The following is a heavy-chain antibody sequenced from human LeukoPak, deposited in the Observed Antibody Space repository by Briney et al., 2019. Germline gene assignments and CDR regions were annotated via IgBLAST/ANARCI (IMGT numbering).Heavy chain of an antibody. Sequence: GGSLRLSCAASGFTFSTYAMTWVRQAPGKGLEWVSGISGSGGSTYSADSVRGRFTISRDNSKNTLYLQMNSLRAEDTAVYYCARDLRATTSPGSPQYWGQGTLVTVSS. D-gene: IGHD1-1*01. CDR2: ISGSGGST. J-gene: IGHJ4*02. V-gene: IGHV3-23*01. CDR1: GFTFSTYA. CDR3: ARDLRATTSPGSPQY.